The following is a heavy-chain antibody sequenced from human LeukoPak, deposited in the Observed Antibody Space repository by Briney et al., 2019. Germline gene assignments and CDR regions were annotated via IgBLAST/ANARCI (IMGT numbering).Heavy chain of an antibody. D-gene: IGHD2-2*01. J-gene: IGHJ2*01. CDR2: IYTSGST. CDR1: GDSISIYY. Sequence: SETLPLTCTVSGDSISIYYWSGIRQPAQGGVEWIGRIYTSGSTNYNPSLKCRVTMSVDTSKNQFSLKLSSVNAAGTAVYYCARDGRYCSSTSCSHWYFDLWGRGTLVTVSS. CDR3: ARDGRYCSSTSCSHWYFDL. V-gene: IGHV4-4*07.